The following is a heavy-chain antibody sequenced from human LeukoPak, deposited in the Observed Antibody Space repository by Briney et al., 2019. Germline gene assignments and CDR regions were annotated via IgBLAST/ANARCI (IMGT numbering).Heavy chain of an antibody. CDR3: ARGSGSYTGAADH. Sequence: SETLSLTCAVHGMSFTGYYWSCIRQPPGKGLEWIGEMNHRGNSYFNPSFKSRVSISLDTSRKQFSLNLTSVTAADTAFYFCARGSGSYTGAADHWGQGTLVTVSS. V-gene: IGHV4-34*01. CDR2: MNHRGNS. J-gene: IGHJ5*02. D-gene: IGHD6-19*01. CDR1: GMSFTGYY.